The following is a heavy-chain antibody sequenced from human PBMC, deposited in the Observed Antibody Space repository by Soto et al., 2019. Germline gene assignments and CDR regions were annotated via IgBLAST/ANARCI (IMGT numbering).Heavy chain of an antibody. V-gene: IGHV3-7*03. CDR1: GFTSSSYW. Sequence: GWSLRLSCAASGFTSSSYWMSWVRQAPGKGLEWVANIKQDGSEKYYVDSVKGRFTISRDNAKNSLYLQMNSLRAEDTAVYYCARGKEIAARFDYWGQGTLVTVSS. CDR2: IKQDGSEK. J-gene: IGHJ4*02. CDR3: ARGKEIAARFDY. D-gene: IGHD6-6*01.